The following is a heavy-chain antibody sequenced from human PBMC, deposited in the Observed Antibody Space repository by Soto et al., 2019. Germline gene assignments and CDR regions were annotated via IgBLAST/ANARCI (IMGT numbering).Heavy chain of an antibody. CDR1: GGSISSSSYY. D-gene: IGHD4-17*01. J-gene: IGHJ4*02. Sequence: SETLSLTCTVSGGSISSSSYYWGWIRQPPGKGLEWIGSIYYSGSTYYNPSLKSRVTISVDTSKNQFSLKLSSVTAADKAVYYCARGFGDYIASLDYWGQGTLVTVSS. CDR2: IYYSGST. V-gene: IGHV4-39*01. CDR3: ARGFGDYIASLDY.